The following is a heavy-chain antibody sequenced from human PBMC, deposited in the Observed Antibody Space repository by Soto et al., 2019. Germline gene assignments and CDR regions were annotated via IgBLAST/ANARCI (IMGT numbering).Heavy chain of an antibody. CDR2: IIPILWIA. D-gene: IGHD6-19*01. CDR3: ARSARIAVAVVYFDY. J-gene: IGHJ4*02. Sequence: QVQLVQSGAEVKKPGSSVKVSCTAAGGTFSSYPISWGRQAPGQGLEWMGRIIPILWIANSAQKLQGTVTITADKSTSTAYMELSSLRSEGTAVYDCARSARIAVAVVYFDYWGQGTLVTVSS. V-gene: IGHV1-69*02. CDR1: GGTFSSYP.